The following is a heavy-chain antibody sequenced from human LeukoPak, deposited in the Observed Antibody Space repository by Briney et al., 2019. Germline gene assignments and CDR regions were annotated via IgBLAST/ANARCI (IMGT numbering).Heavy chain of an antibody. Sequence: GRSLRLSCAASGFTFSSYGMHWVRQAPGKGLEWVAVIWYDGSNKYYADSVKGRFTISRDNSKNTLYLQMNSLRAEDTAVYYCARGIYDFWSGYYYYYYGRDVWGQGTTVTVSS. J-gene: IGHJ6*02. V-gene: IGHV3-33*01. D-gene: IGHD3-3*01. CDR3: ARGIYDFWSGYYYYYYGRDV. CDR1: GFTFSSYG. CDR2: IWYDGSNK.